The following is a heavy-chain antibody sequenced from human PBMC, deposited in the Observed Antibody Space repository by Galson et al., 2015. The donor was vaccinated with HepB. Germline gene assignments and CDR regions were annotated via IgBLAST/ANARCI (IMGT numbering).Heavy chain of an antibody. J-gene: IGHJ4*02. D-gene: IGHD3-22*01. CDR2: IYWDDDK. V-gene: IGHV2-5*02. CDR3: ARIPTLYYDSRIGDY. Sequence: PALVKPTQTLTLTCTFSGFSLSTSGVGVGWIRQPPGKALEWLALIYWDDDKRYSPSLKTRLTISKDTSKNQVVLTMTNMDPVDTATYYCARIPTLYYDSRIGDYWGQGTLVTVSS. CDR1: GFSLSTSGVG.